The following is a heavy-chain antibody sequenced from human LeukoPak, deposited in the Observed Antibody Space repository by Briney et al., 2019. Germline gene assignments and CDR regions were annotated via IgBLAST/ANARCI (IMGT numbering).Heavy chain of an antibody. D-gene: IGHD4-23*01. CDR1: GYSFTSYW. Sequence: GESLKISCKGSGYSFTSYWITWVRQMPGKGLEWMGMIDPSDSYTKYSPSFQGHVTISADKSISTAYLQWSSLKASDTAMYYCAIGGNSEFEYWGQRILVTVSS. V-gene: IGHV5-10-1*01. J-gene: IGHJ4*02. CDR3: AIGGNSEFEY. CDR2: IDPSDSYT.